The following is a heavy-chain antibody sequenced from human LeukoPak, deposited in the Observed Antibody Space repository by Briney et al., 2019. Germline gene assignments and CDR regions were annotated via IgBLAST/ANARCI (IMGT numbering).Heavy chain of an antibody. D-gene: IGHD3-22*01. V-gene: IGHV3-23*01. CDR3: AKDRPNYYGSNGHYYKLNGDC. CDR2: ITSSGAAT. J-gene: IGHJ4*02. CDR1: GFTFSSYA. Sequence: GGSLRLSCAASGFTFSSYAMSWVRQAPGKGLEWVSSITSSGAATYYADSVKGRFTISRDNSDNTLYLQMNSLRAEDTAVYYCAKDRPNYYGSNGHYYKLNGDCWGQGTLVTVSS.